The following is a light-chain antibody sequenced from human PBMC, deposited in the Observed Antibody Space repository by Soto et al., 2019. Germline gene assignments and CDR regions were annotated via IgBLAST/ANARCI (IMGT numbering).Light chain of an antibody. J-gene: IGKJ5*01. CDR3: QQYNNWPPIT. Sequence: EIVLTQSPGTLSLSPGEGATLSCRASQSVTGTNLAWYQQRAGQAPRLLIYGASTRATGIPARFSGSGSGTEFTLTISSLQSEDFAVYYCQQYNNWPPITFGQGTRLEIK. CDR2: GAS. V-gene: IGKV3-15*01. CDR1: QSVTGTN.